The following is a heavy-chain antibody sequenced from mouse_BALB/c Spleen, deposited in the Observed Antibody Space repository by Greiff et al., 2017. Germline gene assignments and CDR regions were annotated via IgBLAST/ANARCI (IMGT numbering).Heavy chain of an antibody. Sequence: DVKLQESGGGLVQPGGSLKLSCAASGFTFSSFGMHWVRQAPEKGLEWVAYISSGSSTIYYADTVKGRFTISRDNPKNTLFLQMTSLRSEDTAMYYCATDPYYAMDYWGQGTSVTVSS. J-gene: IGHJ4*01. CDR3: ATDPYYAMDY. V-gene: IGHV5-17*02. CDR1: GFTFSSFG. CDR2: ISSGSSTI.